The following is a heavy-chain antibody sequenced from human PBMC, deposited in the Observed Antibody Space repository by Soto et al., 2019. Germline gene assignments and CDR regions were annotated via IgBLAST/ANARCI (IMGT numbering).Heavy chain of an antibody. V-gene: IGHV4-59*01. D-gene: IGHD6-19*01. CDR1: GGSISSYY. J-gene: IGHJ4*02. Sequence: SETLSLTCTVSGGSISSYYWSWIRQPPGKGLEWIGYIYYSGSTNYNPSLKSRVTISVDTSKNQFSLKPSSVTAADTAVYYCARGIAVAGPDYWGQGTLVTVS. CDR2: IYYSGST. CDR3: ARGIAVAGPDY.